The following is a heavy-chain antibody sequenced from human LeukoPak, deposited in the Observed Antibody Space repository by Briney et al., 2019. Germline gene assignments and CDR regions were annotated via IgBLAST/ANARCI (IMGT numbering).Heavy chain of an antibody. V-gene: IGHV4-39*01. J-gene: IGHJ4*02. CDR1: GGSFSSSTYY. D-gene: IGHD6-13*01. Sequence: SETLSLTCTVSGGSFSSSTYYWGGIRQPPGKGLEGIGSIYYSGSTYYNPSLKSRVTMSVDTSKNQFSLKLSSVTAADTAVYYCARHAGGIAAAGTRPFDYWGQGTLVTVSS. CDR3: ARHAGGIAAAGTRPFDY. CDR2: IYYSGST.